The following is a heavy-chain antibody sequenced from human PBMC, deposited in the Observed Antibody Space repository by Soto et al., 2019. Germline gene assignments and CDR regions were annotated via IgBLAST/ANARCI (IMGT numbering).Heavy chain of an antibody. CDR1: GFAFSSYA. V-gene: IGHV3-23*01. CDR3: AKEHDSSSWYDGFEP. J-gene: IGHJ5*02. D-gene: IGHD6-13*01. Sequence: GGSLTLSCASSGFAFSSYAMSWVRQAPGKGLEWVSAISGSGGSTYYADSVKGRFTISRDNSKNTLYLQMNSLRAEDTAVYYCAKEHDSSSWYDGFEPWGHGTLVT. CDR2: ISGSGGST.